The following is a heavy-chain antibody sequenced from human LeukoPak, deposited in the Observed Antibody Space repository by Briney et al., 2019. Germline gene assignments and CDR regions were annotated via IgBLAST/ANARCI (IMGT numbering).Heavy chain of an antibody. V-gene: IGHV3-9*01. J-gene: IGHJ3*02. CDR1: GFTFDDYA. CDR3: ARVSVISYYDFWSGYSGAFDI. Sequence: GGSLRLSCAASGFTFDDYAMHWVRQAPGKGLEWVSGISWNSGSIAYADSVKGRFIISRDNAKNSLYLQMNSLRAEDTAVYYCARVSVISYYDFWSGYSGAFDIWGQGTMVTVSS. D-gene: IGHD3-3*01. CDR2: ISWNSGSI.